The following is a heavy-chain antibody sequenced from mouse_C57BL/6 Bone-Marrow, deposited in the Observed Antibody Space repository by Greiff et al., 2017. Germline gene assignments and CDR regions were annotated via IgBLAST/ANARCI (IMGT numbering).Heavy chain of an antibody. CDR1: GFTFSSYG. V-gene: IGHV5-6*01. CDR3: ARHAY. Sequence: EVQVVESGGDLVKPGGSLKLSCAASGFTFSSYGMSWVRQTPDKRLEWVATISSGGSYTYYPDSVKGRFTISRDNAKNTLYLQMSGLKSEATAMYYCARHAYWGQGTLVTVSA. CDR2: ISSGGSYT. J-gene: IGHJ3*01.